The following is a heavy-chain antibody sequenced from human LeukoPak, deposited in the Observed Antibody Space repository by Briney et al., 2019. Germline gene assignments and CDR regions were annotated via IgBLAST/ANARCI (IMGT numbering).Heavy chain of an antibody. J-gene: IGHJ4*02. CDR2: INPNSGGT. V-gene: IGHV1-2*02. CDR3: ARDRGAGYNWNRFDY. CDR1: GYSFTSYY. D-gene: IGHD5-24*01. Sequence: SVKLSCNASGYSFTSYYMHWVRWAPGHALEWMGWINPNSGGTNYAQKFQGRVTMTRDTSISTAYMELSRLRSDDTAVYYCARDRGAGYNWNRFDYWGQGTLVTVSS.